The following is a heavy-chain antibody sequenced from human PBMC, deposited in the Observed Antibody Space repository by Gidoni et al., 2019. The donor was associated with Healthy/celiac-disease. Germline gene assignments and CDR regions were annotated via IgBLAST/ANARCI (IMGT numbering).Heavy chain of an antibody. CDR2: IIPIFGTA. Sequence: QVQLVQSGAEVKKPGSSVKVSCKASGGTFSSYAISWVRQAPGQGLEWMGGIIPIFGTANYAQKFQGRVTITADESTSTAYMELSSLRSEDTAVYYCARDWSAIGEGPRDYYYYMDVWGKGTTVTVSS. CDR1: GGTFSSYA. J-gene: IGHJ6*03. D-gene: IGHD3-10*01. CDR3: ARDWSAIGEGPRDYYYYMDV. V-gene: IGHV1-69*01.